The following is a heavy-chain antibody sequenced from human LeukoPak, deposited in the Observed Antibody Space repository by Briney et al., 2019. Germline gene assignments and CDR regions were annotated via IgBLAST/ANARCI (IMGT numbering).Heavy chain of an antibody. CDR2: IYHSGST. D-gene: IGHD3-10*01. CDR1: GGSISSSNW. CDR3: AREGLITMVRGASFDP. V-gene: IGHV4-4*02. J-gene: IGHJ5*02. Sequence: PSGTLSLTCAVSGGSISSSNWWSWVRQPPGKGLEWIGEIYHSGSTYYNPSLKSRVTISVDTSKNQFSLKLSSVTAADTAVYYCAREGLITMVRGASFDPWGQGTLVTVSS.